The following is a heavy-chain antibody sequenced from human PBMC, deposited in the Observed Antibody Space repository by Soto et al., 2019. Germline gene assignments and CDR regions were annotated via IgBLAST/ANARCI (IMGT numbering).Heavy chain of an antibody. J-gene: IGHJ5*02. CDR3: ARMSATGTRWFDP. CDR1: GDSFSSGAYH. CDR2: ISYRGNT. V-gene: IGHV4-31*03. D-gene: IGHD6-13*01. Sequence: QVQLQESGPGLVKPSQTLSLTCTVSGDSFSSGAYHWSWIRQHSGKGLEWIGSISYRGNTYYNPSLKSRLSMSVDTSKTQFSLNLTSVTAADTAVYFCARMSATGTRWFDPWGQGTLVTVSS.